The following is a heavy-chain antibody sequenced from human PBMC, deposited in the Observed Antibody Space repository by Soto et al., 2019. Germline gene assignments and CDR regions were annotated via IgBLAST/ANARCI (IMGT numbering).Heavy chain of an antibody. Sequence: SETLSLTCTVSGGSISSSSYYWGWIRQPPGKGLEWIGSIYYSGSTYYNPSLKSRVTISVDTSKNQFSLKLSSVTAADTAVYYCASPPPKYCSSTSCYPFVDWGQGTLVTVSS. V-gene: IGHV4-39*01. CDR1: GGSISSSSYY. CDR3: ASPPPKYCSSTSCYPFVD. J-gene: IGHJ4*02. CDR2: IYYSGST. D-gene: IGHD2-2*01.